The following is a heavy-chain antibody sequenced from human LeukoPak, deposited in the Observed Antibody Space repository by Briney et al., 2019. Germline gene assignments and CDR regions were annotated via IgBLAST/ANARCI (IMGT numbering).Heavy chain of an antibody. CDR2: INPNSGAT. D-gene: IGHD6-13*01. Sequence: ASVKLSCKASGYTFSGYYLYWVRHAPGRGLELMGWINPNSGATNYAKKFQGRVTMTRHTSISTAYMELSRVRYDDTAVYYCARFQQGAFFDYWGQGTLVTVST. CDR3: ARFQQGAFFDY. CDR1: GYTFSGYY. J-gene: IGHJ4*02. V-gene: IGHV1-2*02.